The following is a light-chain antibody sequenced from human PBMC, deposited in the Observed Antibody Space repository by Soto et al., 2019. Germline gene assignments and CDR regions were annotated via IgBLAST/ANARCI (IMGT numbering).Light chain of an antibody. Sequence: IQMTQSPSSLSASVGDRVTITCRASQSISSYLHWYQQKPGKAPKLLIYAASSLQSGVPSRFSGSGSGTDFTLTIISLQPEDFATYSCKQRYSHSYTFGKGTKLQIK. CDR1: QSISSY. CDR3: KQRYSHSYT. J-gene: IGKJ2*01. CDR2: AAS. V-gene: IGKV1-39*01.